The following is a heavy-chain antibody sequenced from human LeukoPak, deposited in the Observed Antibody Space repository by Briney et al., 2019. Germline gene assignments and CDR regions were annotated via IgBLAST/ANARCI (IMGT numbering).Heavy chain of an antibody. V-gene: IGHV3-74*01. Sequence: GGSLRLSCAASGFTFSRYWMHWVRQAPGKGLVWVSRINTDGSSTSYADSVKGRFTISRDNAKNTLYLQMNSLRAEDTAVYYCARVGVPAAITYYYYMDVWGKGTTVTVSS. D-gene: IGHD2-2*02. J-gene: IGHJ6*03. CDR3: ARVGVPAAITYYYYMDV. CDR1: GFTFSRYW. CDR2: INTDGSST.